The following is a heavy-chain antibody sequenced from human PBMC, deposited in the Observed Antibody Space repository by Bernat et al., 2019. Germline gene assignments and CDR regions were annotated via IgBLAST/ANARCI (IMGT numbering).Heavy chain of an antibody. J-gene: IGHJ4*02. Sequence: EVQLVESGGGLVQPGGSLRLSCAASGFTFSSYWMSWVRQAPGKGLEWVANIKQDGSEKYYVDSVKGRFTISSDNAKNSLYLQMNSLRAEDTAVYYCARILGRSWGSYRPYYFDYWGQGTLVTVSS. CDR2: IKQDGSEK. V-gene: IGHV3-7*03. CDR1: GFTFSSYW. CDR3: ARILGRSWGSYRPYYFDY. D-gene: IGHD3-16*02.